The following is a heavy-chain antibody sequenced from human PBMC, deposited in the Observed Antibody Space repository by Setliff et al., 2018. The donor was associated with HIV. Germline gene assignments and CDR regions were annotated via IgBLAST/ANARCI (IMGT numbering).Heavy chain of an antibody. CDR1: GFSFSRYW. D-gene: IGHD6-19*01. V-gene: IGHV4-30-4*01. Sequence: LRLSCAASGFSFSRYWMSWVRQAPGKGLEWIGCIYHSGSAYYNPSLQSRVTISVDTSKNQVSLKLNSMTAADTAVYFCVRGPQWLVQKGRVYYFDYWGQGALVTVSS. CDR2: IYHSGSA. J-gene: IGHJ4*02. CDR3: VRGPQWLVQKGRVYYFDY.